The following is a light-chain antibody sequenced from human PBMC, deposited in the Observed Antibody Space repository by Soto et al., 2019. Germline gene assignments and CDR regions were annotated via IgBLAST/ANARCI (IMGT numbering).Light chain of an antibody. V-gene: IGKV3-11*01. CDR1: QSVSSY. J-gene: IGKJ1*01. Sequence: EIEVAQSPPTLSLSPGERATLSCRASQSVSSYLAWYQQKPGQAPRLLIYDASNRATSILARFSGSGSGTDFTLTIISIEPADYAVYYCQQRSNWPPWTFGQGTKMDIK. CDR3: QQRSNWPPWT. CDR2: DAS.